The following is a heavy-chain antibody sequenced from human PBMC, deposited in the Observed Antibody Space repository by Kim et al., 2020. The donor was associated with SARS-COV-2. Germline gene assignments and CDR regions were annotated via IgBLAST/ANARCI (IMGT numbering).Heavy chain of an antibody. Sequence: GSLRLSCAASGFTFSTYGMHWVRQAPGKGLEWVAVIWYDGSNKYYADSVKGRFTISRDNSKNTLYLQMNSLRAEDTAVYYCARTKRAPKIVVVTTNKADAFDIWGQGTMVTVSS. V-gene: IGHV3-33*01. J-gene: IGHJ3*02. D-gene: IGHD2-21*02. CDR3: ARTKRAPKIVVVTTNKADAFDI. CDR2: IWYDGSNK. CDR1: GFTFSTYG.